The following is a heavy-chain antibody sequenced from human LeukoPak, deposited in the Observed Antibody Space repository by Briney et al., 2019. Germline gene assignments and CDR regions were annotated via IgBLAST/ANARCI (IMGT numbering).Heavy chain of an antibody. CDR3: ARGNNWYGY. V-gene: IGHV3-7*01. D-gene: IGHD5-24*01. J-gene: IGHJ4*02. Sequence: GGSLRLPCVVAGFTFSNHWMTWVRQAPGKGLEWVANIKPDGSEKNYVDSVKGRFTISRDNAKNSLFLQMNSLRAEDTAAYYCARGNNWYGYWGQGTLVTVSS. CDR1: GFTFSNHW. CDR2: IKPDGSEK.